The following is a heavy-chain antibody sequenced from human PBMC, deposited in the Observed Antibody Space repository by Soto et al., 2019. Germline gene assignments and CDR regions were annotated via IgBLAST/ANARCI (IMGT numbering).Heavy chain of an antibody. V-gene: IGHV4-59*01. CDR1: GGSISSYY. J-gene: IGHJ5*02. D-gene: IGHD3-16*01. Sequence: SETLSLTCTVSGGSISSYYWSWIRQPPGKGLEWIGYIYYSGSTNYNPSLKSRVTISVDTSKNQFSLKLSSVTAADTAVYYCARDEGRLAYYDYIWGSSSSGWFDPWGQGTLVTVSS. CDR3: ARDEGRLAYYDYIWGSSSSGWFDP. CDR2: IYYSGST.